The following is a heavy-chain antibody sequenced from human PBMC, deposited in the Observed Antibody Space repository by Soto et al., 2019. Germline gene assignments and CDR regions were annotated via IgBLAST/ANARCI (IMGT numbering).Heavy chain of an antibody. CDR3: AREQYYDIMTCYYPDIAEYFQH. V-gene: IGHV1-2*02. CDR2: INPNSGGT. Sequence: ASVKVSCKASGYTSTGYYMHWVRQAPGQGLEWMGWINPNSGGTNYAQKFQGRVTMTRDTSISTAYMELSRLRSDDTAVYYCAREQYYDIMTCYYPDIAEYFQHWG. D-gene: IGHD3-9*01. J-gene: IGHJ1*01. CDR1: GYTSTGYY.